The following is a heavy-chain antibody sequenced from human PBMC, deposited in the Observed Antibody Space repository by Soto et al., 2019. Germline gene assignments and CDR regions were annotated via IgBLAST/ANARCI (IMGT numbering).Heavy chain of an antibody. CDR2: ISSSSSYI. J-gene: IGHJ4*02. D-gene: IGHD5-18*01. Sequence: LRLSCAASGFTFSSYSMNWVRQAPGKGLEWVSSISSSSSYIYYADSVKGRFTISRDNAKNSLYLQMNSLRAEDTAVYYCARGGPYNYGPRGSRVADFWGQGTLVTVSS. CDR1: GFTFSSYS. CDR3: ARGGPYNYGPRGSRVADF. V-gene: IGHV3-21*01.